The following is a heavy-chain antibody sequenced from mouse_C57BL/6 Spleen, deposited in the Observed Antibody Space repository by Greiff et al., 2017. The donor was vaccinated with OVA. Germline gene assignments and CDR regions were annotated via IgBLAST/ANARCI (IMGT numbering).Heavy chain of an antibody. Sequence: VQLKESGPGMVKPSQSLSLTCTVTGYSITSGYDWHWIRHFPGNKLEWMGYISYSGSTNYNPSLKSRISITHDTSKNHFFLKLNSVTTEDTATYYCARENYSNGYFDYWGQGTTLTVSS. CDR2: ISYSGST. CDR1: GYSITSGYD. V-gene: IGHV3-1*01. D-gene: IGHD2-5*01. J-gene: IGHJ2*01. CDR3: ARENYSNGYFDY.